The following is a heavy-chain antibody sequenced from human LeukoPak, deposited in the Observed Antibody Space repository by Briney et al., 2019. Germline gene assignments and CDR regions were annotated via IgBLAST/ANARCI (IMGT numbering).Heavy chain of an antibody. V-gene: IGHV3-7*04. CDR1: GFTFTTYW. J-gene: IGHJ5*02. D-gene: IGHD6-13*01. CDR3: ARVAAAVPDQ. Sequence: GGSLRLSCEASGFTFTTYWMTWIRQAPGKGQEWVANIKQDGSDKYYMDSVKGRFAISRDNAKNSVSLQMNSLRAEDTAVYYCARVAAAVPDQWGQGTLVTVSS. CDR2: IKQDGSDK.